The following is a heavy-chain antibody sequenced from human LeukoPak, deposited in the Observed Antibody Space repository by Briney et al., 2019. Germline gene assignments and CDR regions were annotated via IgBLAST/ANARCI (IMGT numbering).Heavy chain of an antibody. Sequence: SVKVSCKASGGTFSSYAISWVRQAPGQGLEWMEGIIPIFGTANYAQKFQGRVTITADESTSTAYMELSSLRSEDTAVYYCAGVVPAAIGGFWFDPWGQGTLVTVSS. CDR2: IIPIFGTA. V-gene: IGHV1-69*01. CDR1: GGTFSSYA. CDR3: AGVVPAAIGGFWFDP. D-gene: IGHD2-2*01. J-gene: IGHJ5*02.